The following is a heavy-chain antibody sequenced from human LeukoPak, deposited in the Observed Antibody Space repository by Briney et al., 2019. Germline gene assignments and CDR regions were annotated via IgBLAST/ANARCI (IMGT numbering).Heavy chain of an antibody. V-gene: IGHV4-39*01. D-gene: IGHD2-15*01. CDR3: GRHLGYCSGGTCYWEPDAFDF. J-gene: IGHJ3*01. Sequence: PSETLSLTCTVSGGSISRNNYNWGWIRQPPGKGPEWIGSFFYSGSTYYNPSLKSRVTISVDTSKNQFSLKLSAVTAADTAVYYCGRHLGYCSGGTCYWEPDAFDFWGQGTLVTVSS. CDR1: GGSISRNNYN. CDR2: FFYSGST.